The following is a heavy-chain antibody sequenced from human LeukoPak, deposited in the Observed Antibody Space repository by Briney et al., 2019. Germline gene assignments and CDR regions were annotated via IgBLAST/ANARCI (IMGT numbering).Heavy chain of an antibody. Sequence: NPSETLSLTCTVSGASISSTSYYWGWIRQPPGKGLEWIGSTYYRGPTYYNPSLKSRVTISVDTSKDQFSLKLSSVTAADTAVYYCARGYGDCYSPVCSYYYYYMDVWGKGTTVTISS. V-gene: IGHV4-39*07. J-gene: IGHJ6*03. D-gene: IGHD2-21*02. CDR3: ARGYGDCYSPVCSYYYYYMDV. CDR1: GASISSTSYY. CDR2: TYYRGPT.